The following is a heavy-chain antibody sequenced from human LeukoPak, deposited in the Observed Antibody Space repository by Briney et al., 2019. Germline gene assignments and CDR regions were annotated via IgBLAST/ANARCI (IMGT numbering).Heavy chain of an antibody. CDR2: IYYSGST. CDR3: ARLESTSYYDSSGYKRFDALDI. D-gene: IGHD3-22*01. J-gene: IGHJ3*02. V-gene: IGHV4-61*08. Sequence: SETLSLTCTVSGGSISSGGYYWSWIRQHPGKGLEWIGYIYYSGSTNYNPSLKSRVTISVDTSKNQFSLKLSSVTAADTAVYYCARLESTSYYDSSGYKRFDALDIWGQGTTVTVSS. CDR1: GGSISSGGYY.